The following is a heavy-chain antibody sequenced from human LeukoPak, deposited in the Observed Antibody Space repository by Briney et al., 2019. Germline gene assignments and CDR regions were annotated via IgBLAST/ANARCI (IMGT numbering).Heavy chain of an antibody. CDR1: GFTFISFW. CDR3: ACLTTMIRGVSLGY. CDR2: INGDGSST. J-gene: IGHJ4*02. Sequence: GGSLRLSCVASGFTFISFWMHWVPQAPGKGLVWVSRINGDGSSTSYADSLKSRFTISRDNAKKPLYLQMSSLRAEDTAVYYCACLTTMIRGVSLGYWGQGTLVTVSA. D-gene: IGHD3-10*01. V-gene: IGHV3-74*01.